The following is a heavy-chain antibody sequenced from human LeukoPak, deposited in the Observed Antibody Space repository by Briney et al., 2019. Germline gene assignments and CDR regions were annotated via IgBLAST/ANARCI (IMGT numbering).Heavy chain of an antibody. D-gene: IGHD6-13*01. CDR3: ARDAATDYYYYYAMDV. CDR1: GGSFSNYY. CDR2: IYFSGST. V-gene: IGHV4-4*07. J-gene: IGHJ6*02. Sequence: KPSETQSLTCTVSGGSFSNYYWSWIRQPAGKGLEWIGRIYFSGSTNYNPSLKSRVTMSVDTSKNQFSLKLSSVTAADTAVYYCARDAATDYYYYYAMDVWGQGTTVTVSS.